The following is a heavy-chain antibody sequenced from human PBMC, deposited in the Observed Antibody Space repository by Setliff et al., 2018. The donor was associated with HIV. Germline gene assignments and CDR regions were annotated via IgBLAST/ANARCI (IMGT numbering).Heavy chain of an antibody. CDR3: AIDHVTNIAESGYGYTRIDP. V-gene: IGHV4-61*09. CDR2: IYMRGGN. CDR1: GGSIISEISW. Sequence: SETLSLTCTVSGGSIISEISWWAWILQPAGKGPEWLGQIYMRGGNDYNPSLEGRVTISLDTSKNQFSLKLTSVTAADTAVYYCAIDHVTNIAESGYGYTRIDPWGPGISVTVSS. J-gene: IGHJ5*02. D-gene: IGHD5-18*01.